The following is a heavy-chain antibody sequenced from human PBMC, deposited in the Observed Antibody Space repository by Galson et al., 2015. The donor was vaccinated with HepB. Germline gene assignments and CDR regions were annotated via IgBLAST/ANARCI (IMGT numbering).Heavy chain of an antibody. Sequence: NLSLTCTVSGASFSSSNYYWGWVRQPPGKGLEWIGTIHSSGSANYNPSLKSRVSISLGTSNTQFSLNVRSVTAADTAVYYCARGELRLDAFDIWGRGTRVIVSS. CDR3: ARGELRLDAFDI. D-gene: IGHD1-1*01. CDR1: GASFSSSNYY. CDR2: IHSSGSA. V-gene: IGHV4-39*07. J-gene: IGHJ3*02.